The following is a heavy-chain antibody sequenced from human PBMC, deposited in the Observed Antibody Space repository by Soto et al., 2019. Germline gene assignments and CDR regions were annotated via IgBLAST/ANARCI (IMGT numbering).Heavy chain of an antibody. J-gene: IGHJ4*02. Sequence: QLQLQESGPGLVKPSETLSLTCTVSGGSLSSSSSYWGWIRQPPGKGLEWIGSMSYSGSTYNNPSQNSCVTSSVDTSQSRFSLKLTSVTAADTAVYYCARHRVPRFYDPIPGCFDSWGQGILVTASS. CDR3: ARHRVPRFYDPIPGCFDS. V-gene: IGHV4-39*01. CDR2: MSYSGST. CDR1: GGSLSSSSSY. D-gene: IGHD5-12*01.